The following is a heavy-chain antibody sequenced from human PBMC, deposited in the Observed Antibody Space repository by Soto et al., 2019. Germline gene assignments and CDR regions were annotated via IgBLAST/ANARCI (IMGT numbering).Heavy chain of an antibody. CDR2: IWYDGSNK. V-gene: IGHV3-33*01. Sequence: QVQLVESGGGVVQPGRSLRLSCAASGFTFSSYGMHWVRQAPGKGLEWVAVIWYDGSNKYYADSVKGRFTISRDNSKNTVYLQMDRLRAEDTAVYYCARESAVAGTIDYWGPGNLVNVSS. J-gene: IGHJ4*02. D-gene: IGHD1-1*01. CDR1: GFTFSSYG. CDR3: ARESAVAGTIDY.